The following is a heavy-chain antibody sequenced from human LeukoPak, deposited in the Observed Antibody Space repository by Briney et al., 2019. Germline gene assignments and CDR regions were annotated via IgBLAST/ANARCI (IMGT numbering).Heavy chain of an antibody. Sequence: GESLKISCKGSGYSFTSYWISWVRQMPGKGLEWMGRIDPSDSYTNYSPSFQGHVTISADKSISTAYLQWSSLKASGTAMYYCARQGVGGSSWYYYYGMDVWGKGTTVTVSS. CDR2: IDPSDSYT. CDR1: GYSFTSYW. J-gene: IGHJ6*04. D-gene: IGHD6-13*01. V-gene: IGHV5-10-1*01. CDR3: ARQGVGGSSWYYYYGMDV.